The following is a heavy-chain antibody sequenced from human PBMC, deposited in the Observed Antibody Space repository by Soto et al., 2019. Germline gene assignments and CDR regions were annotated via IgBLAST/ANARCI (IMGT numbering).Heavy chain of an antibody. D-gene: IGHD3-22*01. CDR3: ARGGFYDSSGARNYYYYGMNV. Sequence: GASVKVSCKASGYTFTSYGINWVRQAPGQGLEWLGWISAYDGYTNYAQILQGRVSMTTDTSTKTAYMELRSLRSDDTAMYYCARGGFYDSSGARNYYYYGMNVWGQGTTVTVYS. J-gene: IGHJ6*02. V-gene: IGHV1-18*01. CDR2: ISAYDGYT. CDR1: GYTFTSYG.